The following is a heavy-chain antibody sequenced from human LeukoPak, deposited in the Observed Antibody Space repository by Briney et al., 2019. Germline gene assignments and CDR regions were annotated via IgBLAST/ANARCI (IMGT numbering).Heavy chain of an antibody. J-gene: IGHJ5*02. D-gene: IGHD6-13*01. CDR2: INPSGGST. CDR3: ATSSSWYPYNWFDP. V-gene: IGHV1-46*01. Sequence: ASAKVSCKASGYTFTSYYMHWVRQAPGQGLEWMGIINPSGGSTSYAQKFQGRVTMTRDSSTSTVHMELSSLRSEDTAVYYCATSSSWYPYNWFDPWGQGTLVTVSS. CDR1: GYTFTSYY.